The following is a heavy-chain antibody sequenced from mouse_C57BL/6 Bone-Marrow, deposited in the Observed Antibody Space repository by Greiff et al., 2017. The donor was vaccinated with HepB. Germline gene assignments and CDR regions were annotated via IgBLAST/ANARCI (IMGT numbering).Heavy chain of an antibody. J-gene: IGHJ4*01. CDR1: GFTFTDYY. CDR2: VYPYNGGT. Sequence: QQSGPVLVKPGPSVKISCKASGFTFTDYYMHWVTQSHGKSLEWIGLVYPYNGGTSYNQKFKGKATLTVDTSSSTAYMELNSLTSEDSAVYYCAGYDYLYYYAMDYWGQGTSVTVSS. V-gene: IGHV1-36*01. CDR3: AGYDYLYYYAMDY. D-gene: IGHD2-4*01.